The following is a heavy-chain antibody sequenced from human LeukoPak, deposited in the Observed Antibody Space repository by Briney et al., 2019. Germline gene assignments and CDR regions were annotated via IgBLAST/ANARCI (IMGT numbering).Heavy chain of an antibody. V-gene: IGHV3-30-3*01. D-gene: IGHD3-22*01. J-gene: IGHJ5*02. Sequence: GRSLRRSCAASGFTFSSYAMHWVRQAPGKGLEWVAVISYDGSNKYYADSVKGRFTISRDNSKNTLYLQMNSLRAEDTAVYYCARTTYYDSSGYNWFDPWGQGTLVTVSS. CDR3: ARTTYYDSSGYNWFDP. CDR2: ISYDGSNK. CDR1: GFTFSSYA.